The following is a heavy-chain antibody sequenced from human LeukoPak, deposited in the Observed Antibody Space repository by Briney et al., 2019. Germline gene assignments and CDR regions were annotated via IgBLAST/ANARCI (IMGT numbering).Heavy chain of an antibody. Sequence: ASETLSLTCTVSGGSISSSSYYWGWIRQPPGKGLEWIGSTYYSGSTYYNPSLKSRVTISVDTSKNQFSLKLSSVTAADTAVYYCARFDIVATMVDYWGQGTLVTVSS. V-gene: IGHV4-39*07. J-gene: IGHJ4*02. CDR3: ARFDIVATMVDY. D-gene: IGHD5-12*01. CDR1: GGSISSSSYY. CDR2: TYYSGST.